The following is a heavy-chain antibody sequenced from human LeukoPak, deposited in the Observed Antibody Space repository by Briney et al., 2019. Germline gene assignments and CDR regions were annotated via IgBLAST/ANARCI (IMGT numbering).Heavy chain of an antibody. CDR1: GFIFSTYW. CDR2: IKQDGSEK. J-gene: IGHJ4*02. CDR3: ARDRQYYDFWSGYPASAYYFDY. Sequence: GGALRLSCEPSGFIFSTYWMSWVRQAPGRGLEWVANIKQDGSEKYYVDSVKGRFTISRDNAKNSLYLQMNSLRAEDTAVYYCARDRQYYDFWSGYPASAYYFDYWGQGTLVTVSS. D-gene: IGHD3-3*01. V-gene: IGHV3-7*01.